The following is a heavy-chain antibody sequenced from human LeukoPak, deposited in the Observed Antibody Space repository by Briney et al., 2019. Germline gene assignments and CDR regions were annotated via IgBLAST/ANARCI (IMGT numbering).Heavy chain of an antibody. D-gene: IGHD6-13*01. V-gene: IGHV3-43*01. Sequence: GGSLRLSCTASGFTFDDYTMHWVRQAPGRGLEWVSLISWDGGRTYYADSVKGRFTISRDNAKNTLYLQMNSLRAEDTAVYYCATTGYSLFDYWGQGTLVTVSS. J-gene: IGHJ4*02. CDR2: ISWDGGRT. CDR1: GFTFDDYT. CDR3: ATTGYSLFDY.